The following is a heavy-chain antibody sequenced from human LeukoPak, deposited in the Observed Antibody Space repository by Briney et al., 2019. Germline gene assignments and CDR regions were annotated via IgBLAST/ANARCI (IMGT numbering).Heavy chain of an antibody. V-gene: IGHV1-46*01. Sequence: ASVKVSCKASGYIFTNYNIHWVRQAPGQGLEWMGMINPSDASARYAQKFQGRVTMTRDMSKDTVYMELSSLRSEDTAVYHCASDLPDISEGWGQGTLVTVTS. J-gene: IGHJ4*02. D-gene: IGHD3-22*01. CDR3: ASDLPDISEG. CDR2: INPSDASA. CDR1: GYIFTNYN.